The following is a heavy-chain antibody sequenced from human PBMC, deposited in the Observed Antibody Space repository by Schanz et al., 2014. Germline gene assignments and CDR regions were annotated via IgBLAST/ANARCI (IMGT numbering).Heavy chain of an antibody. CDR1: GFTFSKYG. Sequence: QVQLVESGGGVVQPGRSLRLSCAASGFTFSKYGMHWVRQAPGKGLEWVVVIWSDGSKKHYADSVKGRFAISRDNSKNSLYLQMNSLRVEDTAVYYCAKDPLWGQGTMVTVSS. V-gene: IGHV3-33*06. J-gene: IGHJ3*01. CDR2: IWSDGSKK. CDR3: AKDPL.